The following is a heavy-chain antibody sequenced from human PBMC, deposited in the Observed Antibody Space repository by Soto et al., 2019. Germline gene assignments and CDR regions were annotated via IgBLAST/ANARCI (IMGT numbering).Heavy chain of an antibody. J-gene: IGHJ4*02. Sequence: PGGSLRLSCAASGFTFSSYGMHWVRQAPGKGLEWMAVIWYDGSNKYYADSVKGRFTISRDNSKNTLYLQMNSLRAEDTAVYYCARDPPYYYDSSGYLALDYWGQGTLVTVSS. CDR3: ARDPPYYYDSSGYLALDY. CDR2: IWYDGSNK. V-gene: IGHV3-33*01. CDR1: GFTFSSYG. D-gene: IGHD3-22*01.